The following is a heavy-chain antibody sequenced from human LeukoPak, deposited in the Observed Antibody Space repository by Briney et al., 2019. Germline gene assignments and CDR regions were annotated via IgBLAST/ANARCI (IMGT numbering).Heavy chain of an antibody. Sequence: GGSLRLSCAASGFTFSNAWMSWVRQAPGKGLEWVGRIKSKTDGCTTDYAAPVKGRFTISRDDSKNTLYLQMNSLKTEDTAVYYCTTAGAPGSGSYAFDYWGQGTLVTVSS. D-gene: IGHD3-10*01. V-gene: IGHV3-15*01. CDR3: TTAGAPGSGSYAFDY. CDR2: IKSKTDGCTT. CDR1: GFTFSNAW. J-gene: IGHJ4*02.